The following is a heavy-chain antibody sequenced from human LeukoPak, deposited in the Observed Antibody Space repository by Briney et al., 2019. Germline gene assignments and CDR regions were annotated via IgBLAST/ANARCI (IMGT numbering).Heavy chain of an antibody. J-gene: IGHJ3*02. D-gene: IGHD3-10*01. CDR3: AKGQKLWFREPYDAFDI. CDR1: GFTFSSYG. CDR2: ISYDGSNK. Sequence: GGSLRLSCAASGFTFSSYGMHWVRQAPGKGLEWVAVISYDGSNKYYADSVKGRFTISRDNSKNTLYLQMNSLRAEDTAVYYCAKGQKLWFREPYDAFDIWGQGTMVTVSS. V-gene: IGHV3-30*18.